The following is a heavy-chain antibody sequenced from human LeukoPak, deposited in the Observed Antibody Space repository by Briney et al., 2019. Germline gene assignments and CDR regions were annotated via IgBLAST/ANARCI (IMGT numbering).Heavy chain of an antibody. J-gene: IGHJ1*01. CDR2: IIPILGIA. V-gene: IGHV1-69*04. CDR1: GGTFSSYA. CDR3: ARDLSRSRWLPSYFQH. D-gene: IGHD4-23*01. Sequence: GASVKVSCKASGGTFSSYAISWVRQAPGQGLEWMGRIIPILGIANYAQKFQGRVTITADKSTSTAYMELGSLRSEDTAVYYCARDLSRSRWLPSYFQHWGQGTLVTVSS.